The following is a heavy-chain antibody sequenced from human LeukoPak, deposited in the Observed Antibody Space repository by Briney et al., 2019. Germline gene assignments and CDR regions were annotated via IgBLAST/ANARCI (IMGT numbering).Heavy chain of an antibody. Sequence: GGSLRLSCAASGFTFGSFAMSWVRQAPGKGLEWVSSISGGGGGTYYADSVRGRFTISRDNSRNTLSLQMSSLRTEDTAVYYCANPPPGYPPFDYWAQETLPTVSS. J-gene: IGHJ4*02. V-gene: IGHV3-23*01. D-gene: IGHD1-1*01. CDR1: GFTFGSFA. CDR3: ANPPPGYPPFDY. CDR2: ISGGGGGT.